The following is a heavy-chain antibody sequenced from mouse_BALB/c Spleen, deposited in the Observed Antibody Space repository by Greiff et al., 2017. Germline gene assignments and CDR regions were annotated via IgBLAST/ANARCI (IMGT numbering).Heavy chain of an antibody. CDR1: GYTFTSYW. V-gene: IGHV1-7*01. Sequence: VQLQESGAELAKPGASVKMSCKASGYTFTSYWMHWVKQRPGQGLEWIGYINPSTGYTEYNQKFKDKATLTADKSSSTAYMQLSSLTSEDSAVYYCARGDGNYLFAYWGQGTLVTVSA. CDR2: INPSTGYT. CDR3: ARGDGNYLFAY. J-gene: IGHJ3*01. D-gene: IGHD2-1*01.